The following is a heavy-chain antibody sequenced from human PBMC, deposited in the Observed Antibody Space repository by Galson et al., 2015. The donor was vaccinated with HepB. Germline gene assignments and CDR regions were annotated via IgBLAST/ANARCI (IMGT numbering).Heavy chain of an antibody. CDR2: INSDGSST. D-gene: IGHD2-15*01. CDR1: GFTFSSYW. CDR3: ARVVVVAARRYYFDY. J-gene: IGHJ4*02. Sequence: SLRLSCAASGFTFSSYWMHWVRQAPGKGLVWVSRINSDGSSTSYADSVKGRFTISRDNAKNTLYLQMNSLRAEDTAVYYCARVVVVAARRYYFDYWGQGTLVTVSS. V-gene: IGHV3-74*01.